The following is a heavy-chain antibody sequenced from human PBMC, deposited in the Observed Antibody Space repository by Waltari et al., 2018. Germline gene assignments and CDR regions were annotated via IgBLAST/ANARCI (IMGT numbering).Heavy chain of an antibody. D-gene: IGHD2-2*01. J-gene: IGHJ6*02. Sequence: VQLVESGGDLIQPGGSLRLSCAASGFTVRNNYMAWVRQAPGQGLGGVSVIFSGGDTYYADAVKGRFTISRDSSRNTLHLQMNSLRVEDTAVYYCTRTLVPADPPRAMDVWGQGTVVSVSS. CDR1: GFTVRNNY. V-gene: IGHV3-53*01. CDR2: IFSGGDT. CDR3: TRTLVPADPPRAMDV.